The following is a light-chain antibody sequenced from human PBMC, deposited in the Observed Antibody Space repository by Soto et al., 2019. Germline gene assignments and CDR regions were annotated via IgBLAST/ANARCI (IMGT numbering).Light chain of an antibody. CDR2: GAY. CDR3: QQRSNWPRT. CDR1: QSIMFS. J-gene: IGKJ1*01. Sequence: EIVMTQSPATLSVSPGGRATLSCRASQSIMFSLAWYQQKPGQAPRLLIYGAYNRATGIQDRFSGSGSGTDFTLTIRSLEPEDFAVYYCQQRSNWPRTFGQGTKVDI. V-gene: IGKV3-11*01.